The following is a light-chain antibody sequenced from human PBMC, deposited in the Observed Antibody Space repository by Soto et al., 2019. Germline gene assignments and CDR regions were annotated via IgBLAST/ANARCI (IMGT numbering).Light chain of an antibody. CDR2: EVT. CDR3: YSYRSGSAHV. CDR1: ISYVGGYNR. Sequence: QSALTQPASVSGSPGQSITISFTGTISYVGGYNRVSCYQQHPDKAPKLIIYEVTNRPSVISNRFSGSKSGETSSLTISGIQAEDEADYYCYSYRSGSAHVFGTGTKVTVL. J-gene: IGLJ1*01. V-gene: IGLV2-14*01.